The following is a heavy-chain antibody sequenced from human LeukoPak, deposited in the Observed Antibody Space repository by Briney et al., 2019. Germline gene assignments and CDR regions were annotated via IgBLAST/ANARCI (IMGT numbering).Heavy chain of an antibody. CDR2: IYYSGST. V-gene: IGHV4-31*03. CDR1: GGSIISGGYY. Sequence: SETLSLTCTVSGGSIISGGYYWSWIRQHPGKGLEWIGYIYYSGSTYYNPSLKSRVTISVDTSKNRFSLKLSSVTAADTAVYYCARRVPAATFDYWGQGTLVTVSS. D-gene: IGHD2-2*01. J-gene: IGHJ4*02. CDR3: ARRVPAATFDY.